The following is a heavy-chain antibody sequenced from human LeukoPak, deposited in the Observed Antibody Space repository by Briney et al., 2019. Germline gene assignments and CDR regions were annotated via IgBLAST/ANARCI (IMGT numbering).Heavy chain of an antibody. J-gene: IGHJ3*02. CDR1: GFTFSSYG. Sequence: GGSLRLSCAASGFTFSSYGMHWVRQAPGKGVEWVAVISYDGSNKYYADSVKGRLTISRDNSKNTLYLQMNSLRAEDTAVYYCAKDIGLYGGNLRGFIDAFDIWGQGTMVTVSS. CDR3: AKDIGLYGGNLRGFIDAFDI. CDR2: ISYDGSNK. D-gene: IGHD4-23*01. V-gene: IGHV3-30*18.